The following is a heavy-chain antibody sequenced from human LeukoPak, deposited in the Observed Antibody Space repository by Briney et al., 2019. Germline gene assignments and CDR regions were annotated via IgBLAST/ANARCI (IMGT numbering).Heavy chain of an antibody. CDR2: INPNSGDT. V-gene: IGHV1-2*02. Sequence: ASVKVSCKASGYTFTDYYTYWVRQAPGQGLEWMGSINPNSGDTNYAQSFQGRVTMTRDTSIGTAYMELSRLTSDDTAVYYCARDIRYCSSTSCSVADYWGQGTLVTVSS. CDR1: GYTFTDYY. J-gene: IGHJ4*02. D-gene: IGHD2-2*01. CDR3: ARDIRYCSSTSCSVADY.